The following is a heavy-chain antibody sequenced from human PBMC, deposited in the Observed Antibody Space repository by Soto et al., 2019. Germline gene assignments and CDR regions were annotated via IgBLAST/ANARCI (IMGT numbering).Heavy chain of an antibody. CDR3: VRDGLDYYDTERLYFDN. D-gene: IGHD3-22*01. CDR1: GFNFITYS. Sequence: EVQLVESGGGPVRPGGSLKLSCAASGFNFITYSLSWVRQAPGKGLEWGASISSSAVYIDYADSVKGRFTISRDNANNSLYLQMNSLRAEDTATYYCVRDGLDYYDTERLYFDNWGQGTLVTVSS. CDR2: ISSSAVYI. J-gene: IGHJ4*02. V-gene: IGHV3-21*01.